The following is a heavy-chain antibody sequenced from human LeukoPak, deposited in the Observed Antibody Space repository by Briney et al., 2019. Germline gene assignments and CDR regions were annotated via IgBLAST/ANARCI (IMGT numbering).Heavy chain of an antibody. D-gene: IGHD6-19*01. Sequence: PSETLSLTCTVSVGSISSYYWSWIRQPPGKGLEWIGYIYYSGSTNYNPSLKSRVTISVDTSKNQFSLKLSSVTAADTAVYYCAREPGSGWSGPFDYWGQGTLVTVSS. V-gene: IGHV4-59*01. CDR2: IYYSGST. CDR1: VGSISSYY. J-gene: IGHJ4*02. CDR3: AREPGSGWSGPFDY.